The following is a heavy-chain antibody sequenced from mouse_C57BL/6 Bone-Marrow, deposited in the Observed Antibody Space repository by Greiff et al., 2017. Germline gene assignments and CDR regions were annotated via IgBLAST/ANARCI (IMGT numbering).Heavy chain of an antibody. CDR3: ARSIYDYDRADY. J-gene: IGHJ2*01. Sequence: QVQLKESGPGILQSSQTLSLTCSFSGFSLSTSGMGVSWIRQPSGKGLEWLAHIYWDDDKRYNPSLKSPLTISEDTSRNQVFLKITSVDTADTATYYCARSIYDYDRADYWGQGTTLTVSS. V-gene: IGHV8-12*01. D-gene: IGHD2-4*01. CDR1: GFSLSTSGMG. CDR2: IYWDDDK.